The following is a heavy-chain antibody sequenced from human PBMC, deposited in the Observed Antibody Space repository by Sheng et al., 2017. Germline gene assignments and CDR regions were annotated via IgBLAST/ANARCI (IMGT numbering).Heavy chain of an antibody. J-gene: IGHJ6*03. Sequence: QVQLVQSGAEVKKPGSSVKVSCKASGGTFSSYAISWVRQAPGQGLEWMGGIIPIFGTANYAQKFQGRVTITADESTSTAYMELSSLRSEDTAVYYCARLQDIVVVPAEDYYMDVWGQGTTVTVSS. CDR1: GGTFSSYA. V-gene: IGHV1-69*13. D-gene: IGHD2-2*01. CDR3: ARLQDIVVVPAEDYYMDV. CDR2: IIPIFGTA.